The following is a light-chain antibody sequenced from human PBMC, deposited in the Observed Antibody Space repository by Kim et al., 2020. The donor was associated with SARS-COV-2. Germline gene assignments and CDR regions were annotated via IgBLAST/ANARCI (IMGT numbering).Light chain of an antibody. J-gene: IGLJ2*01. CDR2: DKN. Sequence: VALGQKGMRTCQGGSIRSYYATWYQQKQGQAPILVIYDKNNRPSGIPDRFSGSSSGNTASLTITGTQAGDEADYYCNSRDSNDNVVFGGGTKLTVL. CDR1: SIRSYY. V-gene: IGLV3-19*01. CDR3: NSRDSNDNVV.